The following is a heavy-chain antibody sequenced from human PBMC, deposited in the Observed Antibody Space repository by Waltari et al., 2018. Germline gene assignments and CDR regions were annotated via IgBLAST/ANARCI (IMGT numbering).Heavy chain of an antibody. CDR3: TRGGNYYFDY. V-gene: IGHV3-74*01. Sequence: EVQLVESGGGLLQPGGSLRLSCAASGFTFSSSWIHWVRQPPGKGLVWVSRINPDGRTTNYAYSVRGRFTISRDNAQNTVYLEMNSLRAEDTAVYFWTRGGNYYFDYWGRGTLVTVSS. D-gene: IGHD5-12*01. CDR2: INPDGRTT. CDR1: GFTFSSSW. J-gene: IGHJ4*02.